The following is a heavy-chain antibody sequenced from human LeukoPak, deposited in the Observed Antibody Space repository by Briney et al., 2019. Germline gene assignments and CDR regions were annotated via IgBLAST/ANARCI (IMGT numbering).Heavy chain of an antibody. Sequence: SQTLSLGCTVDGGCISSGGYYWSWIRQHPGKGLEWIGYIYYSGSTYYNPSLKSRVTISVDTSKNQFSLKLSSVTAADTAVYYCARAHYGDYTDYWGQGTLVTVSS. D-gene: IGHD4-17*01. CDR1: GGCISSGGYY. V-gene: IGHV4-31*03. J-gene: IGHJ4*02. CDR3: ARAHYGDYTDY. CDR2: IYYSGST.